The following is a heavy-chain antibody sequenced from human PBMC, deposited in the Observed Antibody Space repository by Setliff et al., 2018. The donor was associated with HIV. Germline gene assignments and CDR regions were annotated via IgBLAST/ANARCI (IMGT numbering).Heavy chain of an antibody. CDR2: INPNSGGT. D-gene: IGHD6-13*01. CDR1: GYTFTGYY. CDR3: ARDSGAAGISGFDY. J-gene: IGHJ4*02. V-gene: IGHV1-2*04. Sequence: ASVKVSCKASGYTFTGYYMHWVRQAPGQGLEWMGWINPNSGGTNYAQKFQGWVTMTRDTSISTAYMELSRLRSDDTAVYHCARDSGAAGISGFDYWGQGTLVTVSS.